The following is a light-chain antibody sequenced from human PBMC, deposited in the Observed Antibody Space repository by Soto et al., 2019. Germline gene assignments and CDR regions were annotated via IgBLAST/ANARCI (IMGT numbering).Light chain of an antibody. J-gene: IGKJ1*01. CDR1: ENVYINS. CDR2: GAA. Sequence: EIVLTQSPGTLSLSPGEGATLSCRASENVYINSLAWYQQKPGQPPRLLIYGAATRASAVPDRFSGSGSGADFTLTITGLEPEDFAVYYCQQYSIWRTFGQGTKVEIK. CDR3: QQYSIWRT. V-gene: IGKV3-20*01.